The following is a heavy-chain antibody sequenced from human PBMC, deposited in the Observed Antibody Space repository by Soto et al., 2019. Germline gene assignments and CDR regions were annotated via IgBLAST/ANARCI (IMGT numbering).Heavy chain of an antibody. CDR1: GFTFSSYA. D-gene: IGHD1-26*01. J-gene: IGHJ4*02. CDR3: AKDRFNTVGATYCDY. Sequence: GGSLRLSCAASGFTFSSYAMSWVRHAPGKGLEWVSAISGSGGSTYYADSVKGRLTISRDNSKNTLYLQMNSLRAEDTAVYYFAKDRFNTVGATYCDYWGQGTLVTVSS. CDR2: ISGSGGST. V-gene: IGHV3-23*01.